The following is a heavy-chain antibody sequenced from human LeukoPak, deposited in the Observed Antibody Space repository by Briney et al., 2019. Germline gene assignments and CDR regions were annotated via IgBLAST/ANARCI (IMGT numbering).Heavy chain of an antibody. CDR1: GFTFISYA. D-gene: IGHD2-2*01. J-gene: IGHJ4*02. CDR2: IRYDGSNK. V-gene: IGHV3-30*02. CDR3: ARAGYCSSANCYAGTYFDY. Sequence: PGGSLRLSCAASGFTFISYAMHWVRQAPGKGLEWVAFIRYDGSNKYYADSVKGRFTISRDNSRNTPYLQMGSLRADDMAVYYCARAGYCSSANCYAGTYFDYWGQGTLVTVSS.